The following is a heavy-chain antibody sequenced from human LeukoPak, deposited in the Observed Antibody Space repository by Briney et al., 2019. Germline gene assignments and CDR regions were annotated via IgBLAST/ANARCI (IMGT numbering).Heavy chain of an antibody. CDR2: IYHSGST. J-gene: IGHJ5*02. V-gene: IGHV4-30-2*01. CDR1: GGSISSGGYS. CDR3: ARGEKRITMVRGVIRGWFDP. D-gene: IGHD3-10*01. Sequence: KPSETLSLTCAVSGGSISSGGYSWSWIRQPPGKGLEWIGYIYHSGSTYYNPSLKSRVTISVDRSKNQFSLKLSSVTAADTAVYYCARGEKRITMVRGVIRGWFDPWGQGTLVTVSS.